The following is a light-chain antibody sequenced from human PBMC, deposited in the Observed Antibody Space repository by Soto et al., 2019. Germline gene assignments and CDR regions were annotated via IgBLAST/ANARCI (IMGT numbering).Light chain of an antibody. CDR2: DAS. J-gene: IGKJ4*01. V-gene: IGKV1D-13*01. CDR1: QGISGA. CDR3: QHFYNYPLT. Sequence: ALQLTQSPSSLSASVGDRVTITCRASQGISGALAWYQQKPGKAPKVLIYDASTLESGVPSRFSGSGFGTEFTLIISSLQPEDFATYYCQHFYNYPLTFGGGTKVEIK.